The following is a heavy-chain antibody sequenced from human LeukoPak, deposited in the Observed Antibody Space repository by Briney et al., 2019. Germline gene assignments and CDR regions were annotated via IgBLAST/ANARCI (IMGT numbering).Heavy chain of an antibody. V-gene: IGHV3-30-3*01. J-gene: IGHJ4*02. D-gene: IGHD1-7*01. Sequence: GGSLRLSCAASGFTFSSYAVHWVRQAPGKGLEWVAVISYDGSKQYYADSVKGRFTISRDNSKNTLYLQMNSLRAEDTAVFYCARGTTYYFDYWGQGTVVTVPS. CDR1: GFTFSSYA. CDR2: ISYDGSKQ. CDR3: ARGTTYYFDY.